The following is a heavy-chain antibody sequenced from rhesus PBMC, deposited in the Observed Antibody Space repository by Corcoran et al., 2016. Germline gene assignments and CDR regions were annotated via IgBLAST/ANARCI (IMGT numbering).Heavy chain of an antibody. CDR2: ISSASSYI. J-gene: IGHJ4*01. CDR1: GFTFGDYG. V-gene: IGHV3-183*01. D-gene: IGHD2-8*01. CDR3: TRGYCSGGVCYYYFDY. Sequence: GGSLRLSCAASGFTFGDYGMHWVRQAPGKGLEWVSSISSASSYIYYADSVKGRFTISRDNAKNPLSLEMSSLRAEGTAVYYCTRGYCSGGVCYYYFDYWGQGVLVTVSS.